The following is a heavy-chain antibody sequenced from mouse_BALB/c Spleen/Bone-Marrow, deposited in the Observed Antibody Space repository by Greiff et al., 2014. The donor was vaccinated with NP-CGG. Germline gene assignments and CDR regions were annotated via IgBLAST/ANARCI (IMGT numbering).Heavy chain of an antibody. CDR1: GFTFTDYY. D-gene: IGHD2-1*01. CDR3: ARDVGNYVRFAY. J-gene: IGHJ3*01. V-gene: IGHV7-3*02. Sequence: VQLKESGGGLVQPGGSLRLSCATSGFTFTDYYTSWVRQPPGKALEWLGFIRNKANGYTTEYSASVKGRFTISRDNSQSILYLQMNTLRAEDSATYYCARDVGNYVRFAYWGQGTLVTVSA. CDR2: IRNKANGYTT.